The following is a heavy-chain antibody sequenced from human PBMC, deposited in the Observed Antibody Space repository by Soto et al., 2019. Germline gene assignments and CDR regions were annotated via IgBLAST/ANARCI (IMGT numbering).Heavy chain of an antibody. Sequence: ASVKVSCKASGYTFTTYDFNWVRQAPGQGLEWMGWLNPKSGMTGSAQKLQGRVTMTTDTSTSTAYMELRSLRSDDTAVYYCARTGIAVRWFDPWGQGTLVTVSS. J-gene: IGHJ5*02. CDR3: ARTGIAVRWFDP. CDR1: GYTFTTYD. CDR2: LNPKSGMT. V-gene: IGHV1-8*01. D-gene: IGHD6-19*01.